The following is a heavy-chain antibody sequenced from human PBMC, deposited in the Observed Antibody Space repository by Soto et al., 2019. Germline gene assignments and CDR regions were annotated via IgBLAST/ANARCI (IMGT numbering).Heavy chain of an antibody. J-gene: IGHJ4*02. D-gene: IGHD1-26*01. V-gene: IGHV1-24*01. Sequence: EASVKVSCKVSGYTLTELSIHWVRQAPGKGLEWMGGFDPEDGETIYAQKFQGRVTMTRDTSTNTAYMELSSLRSEDTAVYYCALVGATFDYWGQGTLVTVSS. CDR1: GYTLTELS. CDR3: ALVGATFDY. CDR2: FDPEDGET.